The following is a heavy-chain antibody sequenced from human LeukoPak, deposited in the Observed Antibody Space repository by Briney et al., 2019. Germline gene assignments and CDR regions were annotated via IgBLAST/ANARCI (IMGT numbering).Heavy chain of an antibody. J-gene: IGHJ5*02. CDR3: ARGKGWSVVVPAAMRGNWFDP. Sequence: ASVTVSFTASGYTFTSYAMNWVRQAPGQGLEWMGWINTNTGNPTYAQGFTGRFVFSLDTSVSTAYLQISSLKAEDTAVYYCARGKGWSVVVPAAMRGNWFDPWGQGTPVTVSS. CDR2: INTNTGNP. V-gene: IGHV7-4-1*02. D-gene: IGHD2-2*01. CDR1: GYTFTSYA.